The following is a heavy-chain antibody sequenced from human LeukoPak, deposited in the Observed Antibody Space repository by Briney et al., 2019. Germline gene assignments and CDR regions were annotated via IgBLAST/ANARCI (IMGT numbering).Heavy chain of an antibody. D-gene: IGHD3-10*01. CDR3: ARGLWFGDENPPYFDY. J-gene: IGHJ4*02. Sequence: SQTLSLTCTVSGGSINSSNYYWSWIRQPAGKGLEWIGRIYTSGTTNYNPSLKSRVTISIDTSKNQFSLKLSSVTAADTAVYYCARGLWFGDENPPYFDYWGQGTLVTVSS. CDR1: GGSINSSNYY. V-gene: IGHV4-61*02. CDR2: IYTSGTT.